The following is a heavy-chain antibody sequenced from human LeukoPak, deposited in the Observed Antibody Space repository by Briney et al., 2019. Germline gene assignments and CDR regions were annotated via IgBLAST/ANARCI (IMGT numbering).Heavy chain of an antibody. D-gene: IGHD2-15*01. Sequence: GASVKVSCKASGYTFTSYGISWVRQAPGQGLEWMGWISAYNSNTNYAQKLQGRVTMTTDTSTSTAYMELRSLRSDDTAVYYCARYCSGGSCYYNWFDPWGQGTLVTVSS. CDR3: ARYCSGGSCYYNWFDP. CDR2: ISAYNSNT. V-gene: IGHV1-18*01. CDR1: GYTFTSYG. J-gene: IGHJ5*02.